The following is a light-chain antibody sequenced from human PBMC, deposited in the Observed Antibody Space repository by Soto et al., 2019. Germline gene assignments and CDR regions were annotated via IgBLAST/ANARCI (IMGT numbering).Light chain of an antibody. CDR1: NIGSKS. CDR3: QVWDSNSDHVV. CDR2: YDS. Sequence: SYELTQPPSVSVAPGKTARITCGGNNIGSKSVHWFQQKPGQAPVLVIYYDSDRPSGIPERFSGSNSGDTATLTISRVEAGDEADYYCQVWDSNSDHVVFGGGTKRPS. J-gene: IGLJ2*01. V-gene: IGLV3-21*04.